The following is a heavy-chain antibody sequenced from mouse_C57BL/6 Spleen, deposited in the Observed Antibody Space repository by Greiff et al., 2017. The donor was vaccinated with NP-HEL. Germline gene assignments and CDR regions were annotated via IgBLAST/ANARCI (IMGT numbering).Heavy chain of an antibody. Sequence: QVQLQQPGAELVKPGASVKLSCKASGYTFTSYWMHWVKQRPGRGLEWIGRIYTNRGCTKYNETFKSKATLTVDKHSSTAYMPISSLTSEDSAVFYCAGIYYDYDGLAYWGQGTLVTVSA. V-gene: IGHV1-72*01. CDR3: AGIYYDYDGLAY. CDR2: IYTNRGCT. CDR1: GYTFTSYW. J-gene: IGHJ3*01. D-gene: IGHD2-4*01.